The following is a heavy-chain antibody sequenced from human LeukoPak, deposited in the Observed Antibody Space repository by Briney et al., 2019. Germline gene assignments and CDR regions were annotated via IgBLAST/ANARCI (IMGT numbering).Heavy chain of an antibody. J-gene: IGHJ6*02. CDR3: ARDFGQHYDFWSGYSPGHYYYGMDV. D-gene: IGHD3-3*01. V-gene: IGHV3-30-3*01. Sequence: GGSLRLSCAASGFTFSSYAMHWVRQAPGKGLEWVAVISYDGSNKYYADSVKGRFTISRDNSKNTLYLQMNSLRAEDTAVYYCARDFGQHYDFWSGYSPGHYYYGMDVWGQGTTVTVSS. CDR2: ISYDGSNK. CDR1: GFTFSSYA.